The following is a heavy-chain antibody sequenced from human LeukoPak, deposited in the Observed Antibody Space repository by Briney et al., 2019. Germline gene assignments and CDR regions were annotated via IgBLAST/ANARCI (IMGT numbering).Heavy chain of an antibody. V-gene: IGHV3-23*01. CDR2: ISGSGGST. D-gene: IGHD5-18*01. CDR3: AKDPASSYGYEHLPFDY. Sequence: GGSLRLSCAASGFTFSSYAMSWARQAPGKGLEWVSAISGSGGSTYYADSEKGRFTISRDNSKNTLYLQMNSLRAEDTAVYYCAKDPASSYGYEHLPFDYWGQGTLVTVSS. J-gene: IGHJ4*02. CDR1: GFTFSSYA.